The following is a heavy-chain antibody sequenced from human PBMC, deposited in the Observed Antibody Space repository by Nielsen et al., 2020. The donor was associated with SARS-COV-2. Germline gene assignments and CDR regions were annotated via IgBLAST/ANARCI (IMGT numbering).Heavy chain of an antibody. CDR3: ARAESGGNYYYMDI. J-gene: IGHJ6*03. Sequence: SETLSLTCIVSGGSISTGSHYWSWIRQPPGKGLEWIGYISYSGRTKYMSSLESRVTISVDTSKNQFSLKLNSVTAADTALYYCARAESGGNYYYMDIWGKGTTVTVSS. CDR2: ISYSGRT. CDR1: GGSISTGSHY. D-gene: IGHD2-15*01. V-gene: IGHV4-61*01.